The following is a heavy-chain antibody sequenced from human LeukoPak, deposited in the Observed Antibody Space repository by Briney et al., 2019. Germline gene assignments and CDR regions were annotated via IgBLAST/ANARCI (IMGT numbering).Heavy chain of an antibody. D-gene: IGHD3-10*01. Sequence: ASVTVSCKASGYTFTGYYMHWVRQAPGQGLEWMGWINPNSGGTNYAQKFQGRVTMTRNTSISTAYMELSSLRSEDTAVYYCARVTMVRGVIRAALWSPPDYYMDVWGKGTTVTISS. CDR3: ARVTMVRGVIRAALWSPPDYYMDV. V-gene: IGHV1-2*02. CDR2: INPNSGGT. CDR1: GYTFTGYY. J-gene: IGHJ6*03.